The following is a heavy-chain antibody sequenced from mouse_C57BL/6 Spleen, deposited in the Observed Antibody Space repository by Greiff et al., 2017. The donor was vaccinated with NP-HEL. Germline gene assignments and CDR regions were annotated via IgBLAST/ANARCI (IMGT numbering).Heavy chain of an antibody. CDR3: ARGLPSMDY. CDR2: ISYDGSN. J-gene: IGHJ4*01. Sequence: EVQLVESGPGLVKPSQSLSLTCSVTGYSITSGYYWNWLRQFPGNKLEWMGYISYDGSNNYNPSLKNRISITRDTSKNQFFLKLNSVTTEDTATYYCARGLPSMDYWGQGTSVTVSS. CDR1: GYSITSGYY. D-gene: IGHD2-4*01. V-gene: IGHV3-6*01.